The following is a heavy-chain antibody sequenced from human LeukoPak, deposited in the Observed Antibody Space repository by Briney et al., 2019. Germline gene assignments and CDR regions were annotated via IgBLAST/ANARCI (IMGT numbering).Heavy chain of an antibody. V-gene: IGHV3-11*06. CDR3: ARGGYYFDY. CDR2: ISSSSSHI. D-gene: IGHD3-16*01. Sequence: GGSLRLSCAASGFTLSDYYMNWIRQAPGKGLEWVSSISSSSSHIYYADSVKGRFTISRDNAKNSLYLQMNSLRAEDTAVYYCARGGYYFDYWGQGTLVTVSS. J-gene: IGHJ4*02. CDR1: GFTLSDYY.